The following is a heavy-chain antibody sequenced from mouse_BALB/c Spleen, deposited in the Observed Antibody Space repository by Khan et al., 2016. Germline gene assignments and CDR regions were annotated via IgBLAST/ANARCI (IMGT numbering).Heavy chain of an antibody. CDR1: GFSLTSFD. CDR2: MWSGGIT. D-gene: IGHD2-14*01. J-gene: IGHJ4*01. CDR3: ARYDYAMDY. Sequence: QVQLKQSGPGLVQPSQSLSITCTVSGFSLTSFDVHWVRQSPGKGLEWLGVMWSGGITDYNAALISRLSLSKDNSKSQVFFKMNSLQTNDTARYYCARYDYAMDYWGQGTSVIVSS. V-gene: IGHV2-2*02.